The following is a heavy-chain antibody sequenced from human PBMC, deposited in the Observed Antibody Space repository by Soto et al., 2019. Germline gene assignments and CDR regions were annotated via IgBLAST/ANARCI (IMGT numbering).Heavy chain of an antibody. J-gene: IGHJ6*02. V-gene: IGHV3-30-3*01. CDR3: ARDLDGGGRYYYYGMDV. D-gene: IGHD3-16*01. CDR2: ISYDGSNK. CDR1: GFTFSSYA. Sequence: QVQLVESGGGVVQPGRSLRLSCAASGFTFSSYAMHWVRQAPGKGLEWVAVISYDGSNKYYADSVKGRFTISRDNSKNTLYLQMNSLRAEDTAVYYCARDLDGGGRYYYYGMDVWGQGTTVTVSS.